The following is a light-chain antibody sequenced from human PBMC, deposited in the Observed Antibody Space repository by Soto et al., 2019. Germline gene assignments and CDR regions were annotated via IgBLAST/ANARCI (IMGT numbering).Light chain of an antibody. CDR2: EVT. V-gene: IGLV2-14*03. CDR1: SSDVGGYNF. J-gene: IGLJ1*01. Sequence: QSVLTQPASVFGSPGQSITISCTGTSSDVGGYNFVSWYQQLPGKAPKLMIYEVTSRPSGVSNRFSGSKSGNTASLTISGLQPEDEAEYYCSSYTTSSTVVFGTGTKLTFL. CDR3: SSYTTSSTVV.